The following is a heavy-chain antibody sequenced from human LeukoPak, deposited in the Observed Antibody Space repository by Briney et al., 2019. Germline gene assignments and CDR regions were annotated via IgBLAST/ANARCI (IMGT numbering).Heavy chain of an antibody. J-gene: IGHJ4*02. V-gene: IGHV3-11*04. Sequence: GGSLRLSCAASGFTFSDYNMRWIRQAPGKGLEWVSSISRSGSTKYYADSVKGRFTISRDNAKNSLYLQMNSLRAEDTAVYYCAVSDVFDYWGQGTLVTVSS. CDR3: AVSDVFDY. CDR2: ISRSGSTK. CDR1: GFTFSDYN.